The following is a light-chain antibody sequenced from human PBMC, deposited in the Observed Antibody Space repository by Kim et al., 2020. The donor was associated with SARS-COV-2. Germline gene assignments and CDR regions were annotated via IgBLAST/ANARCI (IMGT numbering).Light chain of an antibody. CDR1: ILSRYH. CDR2: GKD. J-gene: IGLJ1*01. V-gene: IGLV3-19*01. Sequence: ALGQTVSITGTGDILSRYHARWYQQKPRQDPLLVIYGKDSRASGIPDRFSGASTGDTTSLTITGAQAEEEADYYCNSRVGSGDHYVFGPGTKVTVL. CDR3: NSRVGSGDHYV.